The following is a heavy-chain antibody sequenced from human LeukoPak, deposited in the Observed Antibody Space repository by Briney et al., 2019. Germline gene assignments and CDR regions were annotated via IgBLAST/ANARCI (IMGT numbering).Heavy chain of an antibody. J-gene: IGHJ4*02. CDR1: GGSISSYY. CDR3: ARARPGYGGNYYFDY. D-gene: IGHD4-23*01. Sequence: SETLSLTCTVSGGSISSYYWSWIRQPPGKGLEWIGYIYYSGSTYYNPSLKSRVTISVDTSKNQFSLKLSSVTAADTAVYYCARARPGYGGNYYFDYWGQGTLVTVSS. V-gene: IGHV4-59*01. CDR2: IYYSGST.